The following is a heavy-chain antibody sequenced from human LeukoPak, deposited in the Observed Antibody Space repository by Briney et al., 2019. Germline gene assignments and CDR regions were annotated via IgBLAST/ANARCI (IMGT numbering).Heavy chain of an antibody. V-gene: IGHV1-69*05. J-gene: IGHJ3*02. CDR3: ARAGGDSSGSLDI. Sequence: PVKVSCKASGGTFSSYAISWVRQAPGQGLEWMGRIIPIFGTANYAQKFQGRVTITTDESTSTAYMELSSLRSEDTAVYYCARAGGDSSGSLDIWGQGTMVTVSS. CDR1: GGTFSSYA. D-gene: IGHD3-22*01. CDR2: IIPIFGTA.